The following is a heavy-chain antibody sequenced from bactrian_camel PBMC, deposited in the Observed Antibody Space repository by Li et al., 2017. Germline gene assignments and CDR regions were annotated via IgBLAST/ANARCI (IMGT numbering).Heavy chain of an antibody. J-gene: IGHJ6*01. D-gene: IGHD2*01. Sequence: VQLVESGGGSVQAGGSLRLSCVVSGFTISTVSMYWVRQAPGKGVDWVSASDGGGTLYYSDSVKGRFTISRDNAKNTLYLQMSSLKPEDTAVYYCAADTQKPVHILLISVGTLTLGYWGQGTQVTV. CDR1: GFTISTVS. V-gene: IGHV3S1*01. CDR3: AADTQKPVHILLISVGTLTLGY. CDR2: SDGGGTL.